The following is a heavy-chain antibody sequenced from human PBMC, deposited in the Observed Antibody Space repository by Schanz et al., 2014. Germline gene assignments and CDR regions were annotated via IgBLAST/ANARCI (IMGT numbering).Heavy chain of an antibody. CDR1: GGTFSSFG. CDR3: ARSNYYDNSDYYNTFDY. CDR2: IIPSLGLA. Sequence: VQLEQSGAAVKKPGSSVKVSCKASGGTFSSFGINWVRQAPGQGLEWMGRIIPSLGLAKYEQKFQGRVTNTADKSTSTAYMDLSSLRPEDTAVYYCARSNYYDNSDYYNTFDYWGQGTLVTVSS. D-gene: IGHD3-22*01. V-gene: IGHV1-69*02. J-gene: IGHJ4*02.